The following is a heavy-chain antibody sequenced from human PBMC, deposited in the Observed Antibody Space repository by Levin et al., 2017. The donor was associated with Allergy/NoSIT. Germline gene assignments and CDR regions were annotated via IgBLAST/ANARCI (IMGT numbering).Heavy chain of an antibody. V-gene: IGHV3-30*04. CDR1: GFTFTSYD. J-gene: IGHJ4*02. Sequence: GGSLRLSCAASGFTFTSYDMHWVRQAPGKGLEWMAVISDDGSNKYYADSVKGRFTISRDNSKNTLYLQMNSLRAEDTAVYYCARDLGITMRVVDYWGQGTLVTVSS. CDR3: ARDLGITMRVVDY. CDR2: ISDDGSNK. D-gene: IGHD3-22*01.